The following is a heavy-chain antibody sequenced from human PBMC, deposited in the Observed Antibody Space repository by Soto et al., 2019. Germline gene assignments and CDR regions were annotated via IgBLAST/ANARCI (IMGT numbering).Heavy chain of an antibody. J-gene: IGHJ5*02. CDR1: GGTFRTYT. D-gene: IGHD6-19*01. Sequence: QVQLVQSGAEVKRPGSSVKVSCQTSGGTFRTYTINWVRQAPGQGLEWMGRLIPILDVANYAQKFQGRVTITADKCTSTAHMELRRLRSEDTAVYYCARSIQEDIAVAGPKDIWFDPWGQGTLVTVSS. V-gene: IGHV1-69*02. CDR2: LIPILDVA. CDR3: ARSIQEDIAVAGPKDIWFDP.